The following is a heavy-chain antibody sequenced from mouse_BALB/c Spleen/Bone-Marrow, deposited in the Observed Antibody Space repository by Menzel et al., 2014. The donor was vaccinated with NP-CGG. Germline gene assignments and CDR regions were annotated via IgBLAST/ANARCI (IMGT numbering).Heavy chain of an antibody. Sequence: EVMLVESGGGLVQPGGSMKLSCVASGFTFSNYWMNWVRRSPEKGLEWVAEIRLKSNNYATHYAESVKGRFTISRDDSKSSVYLQMNNLRAEDTGIYYCTRRGFAYWGQGTLVTVSA. J-gene: IGHJ3*01. CDR3: TRRGFAY. V-gene: IGHV6-6*02. CDR1: GFTFSNYW. CDR2: IRLKSNNYAT.